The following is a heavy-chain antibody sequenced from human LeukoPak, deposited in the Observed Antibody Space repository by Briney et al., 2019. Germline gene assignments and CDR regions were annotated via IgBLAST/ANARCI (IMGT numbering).Heavy chain of an antibody. CDR3: ARQAYLAGYYPYYFDY. CDR2: IYYSGNT. Sequence: PSETLSLTCTVSGGSISSSSYYWGWIRQPPGQGLEWFGSIYYSGNTYYNPSLKSRVTISVDTSKNQFSLKLTSVTAADTAVYYCARQAYLAGYYPYYFDYWGQGTLVAVSS. J-gene: IGHJ4*02. D-gene: IGHD3-9*01. V-gene: IGHV4-39*01. CDR1: GGSISSSSYY.